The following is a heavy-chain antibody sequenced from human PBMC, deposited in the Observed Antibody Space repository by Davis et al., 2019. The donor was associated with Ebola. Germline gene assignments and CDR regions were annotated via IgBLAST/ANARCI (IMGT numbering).Heavy chain of an antibody. CDR1: GGSISSYY. V-gene: IGHV4-59*12. CDR2: IYYSGST. Sequence: SETLSLTCTVSGGSISSYYWSWIRQPPGKGLEWIGYIYYSGSTNYNPSLKSRFTISVDTSKNQFSLKLSSVTAADTAVYYCARDQQWLALGWFDPWGQGTLVTVSS. J-gene: IGHJ5*02. D-gene: IGHD6-19*01. CDR3: ARDQQWLALGWFDP.